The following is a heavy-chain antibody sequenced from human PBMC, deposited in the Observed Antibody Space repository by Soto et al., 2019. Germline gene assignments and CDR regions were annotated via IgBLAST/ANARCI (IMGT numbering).Heavy chain of an antibody. CDR3: AREIVGVANFDY. V-gene: IGHV4-4*07. D-gene: IGHD1-26*01. Sequence: QVQLQESGPGLVNPSETLSLTCTVSGGSTGNHYWTWIRQPAGKGLEWIGRIYTTRSTNYNPSLKSRVTMSVDTSNNRISLRLSSVTAADTAVYYCAREIVGVANFDYWGQGILGTVSS. CDR2: IYTTRST. CDR1: GGSTGNHY. J-gene: IGHJ4*02.